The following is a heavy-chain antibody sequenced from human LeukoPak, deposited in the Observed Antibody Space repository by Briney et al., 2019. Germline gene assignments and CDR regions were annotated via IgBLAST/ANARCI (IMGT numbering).Heavy chain of an antibody. D-gene: IGHD3-22*01. Sequence: GGSLRLSCAASGFTFSSYAMSWVRQAPGKGLEWVSAISSSGDTYYADSVRGRFTISRDNSKNTLYLQMNSLRAEDTAVYYCAKLGRYYYDSSGYPDYWGQGTLVTVSS. CDR1: GFTFSSYA. CDR3: AKLGRYYYDSSGYPDY. CDR2: ISSSGDT. J-gene: IGHJ4*02. V-gene: IGHV3-23*01.